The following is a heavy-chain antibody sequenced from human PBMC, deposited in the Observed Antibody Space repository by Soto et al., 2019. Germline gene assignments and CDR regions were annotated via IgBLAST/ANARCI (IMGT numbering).Heavy chain of an antibody. CDR2: IWYDGSNK. V-gene: IGHV3-33*01. CDR3: AVIQLWLGVDY. D-gene: IGHD5-18*01. J-gene: IGHJ4*02. Sequence: QVQLVESGGGVVQPGRSLRLSCAASGFTFSSYGMQWVRQAPGKGLEWVAVIWYDGSNKYYADSVKGRFTISRDNSKNTLYLQMNSLRAEDTAVYYCAVIQLWLGVDYWGQGTLVTVSS. CDR1: GFTFSSYG.